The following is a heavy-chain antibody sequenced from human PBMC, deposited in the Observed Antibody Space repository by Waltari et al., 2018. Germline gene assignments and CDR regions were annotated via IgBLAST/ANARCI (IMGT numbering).Heavy chain of an antibody. V-gene: IGHV1-69*01. CDR1: GGTFSSYA. CDR2: IIPIFGTA. CDR3: ARGEITFGGVKSPCLDY. J-gene: IGHJ4*02. D-gene: IGHD3-16*01. Sequence: QVQLVQSGAEVKKPGSSVKVSCKASGGTFSSYAISWVRPAPGQGLEWMGGIIPIFGTANYAQKFQGRVTITADESTSTAYMELSSLRSEDTAVDYCARGEITFGGVKSPCLDYWGQGTLVTVSS.